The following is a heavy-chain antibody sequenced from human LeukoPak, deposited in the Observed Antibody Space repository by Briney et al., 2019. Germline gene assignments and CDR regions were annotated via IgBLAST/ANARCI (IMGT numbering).Heavy chain of an antibody. V-gene: IGHV3-33*03. CDR3: AKDSRGGWSGYFDY. D-gene: IGHD6-19*01. CDR1: GFIFSSYG. CDR2: IWYDGSAE. J-gene: IGHJ4*02. Sequence: GGSLRLSCAASGFIFSSYGMYWVRQAPGKGLEWVAVIWYDGSAEFYADSVKGRFTISRDDSKNTVYLQMNSLRVEDTALYYCAKDSRGGWSGYFDYWGQGILVTVSS.